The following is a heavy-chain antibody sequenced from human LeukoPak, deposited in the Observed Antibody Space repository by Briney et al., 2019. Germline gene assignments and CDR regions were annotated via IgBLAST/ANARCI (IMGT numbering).Heavy chain of an antibody. D-gene: IGHD2-21*02. CDR1: GGTFSSYA. CDR2: IIPILGIA. CDR3: ARCGGDCYGEYFQH. Sequence: ASVKVSCKASGGTFSSYAISWVRQAPGQGLEWIGRIIPILGIANYAQKFQGRVTITADKSTSTAYMELSSLRSEDTAVYYCARCGGDCYGEYFQHWGQGTLVTVSS. J-gene: IGHJ1*01. V-gene: IGHV1-69*04.